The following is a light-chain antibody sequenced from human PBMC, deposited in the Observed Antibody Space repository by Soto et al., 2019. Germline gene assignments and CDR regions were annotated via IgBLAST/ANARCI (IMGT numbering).Light chain of an antibody. CDR2: KAS. CDR1: QSISSW. J-gene: IGKJ1*01. CDR3: QQYKSFPRT. Sequence: DIQMTQSPSTLSASVGDRVTITCRASQSISSWLAWYQQKPGKAPKLLIYKASSLESGIPSRFSGSGSGTEFTLTISCLQPDDFGTYYCQQYKSFPRTFGQGTKVEIK. V-gene: IGKV1-5*03.